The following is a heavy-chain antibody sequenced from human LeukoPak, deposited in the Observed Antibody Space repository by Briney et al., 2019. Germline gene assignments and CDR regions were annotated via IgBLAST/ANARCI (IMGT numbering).Heavy chain of an antibody. J-gene: IGHJ4*02. CDR1: GFTFSSYG. CDR2: LTASGGST. V-gene: IGHV3-23*01. D-gene: IGHD1/OR15-1a*01. Sequence: PGGSLRHSCEGSGFTFSSYGISWVRQAPGKGLEWVSSLTASGGSTYNADSLKGRFTISRDNSKNTLYLQMNSLRAEDTAMYYCARGTGPLDYWAQRTVLTVSS. CDR3: ARGTGPLDY.